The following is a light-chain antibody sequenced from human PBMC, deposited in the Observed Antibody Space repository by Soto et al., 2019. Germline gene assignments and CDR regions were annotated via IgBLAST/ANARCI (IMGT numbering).Light chain of an antibody. CDR1: SSDVGGYNY. Sequence: QSALTQPASVSGSPGQSITISCTGTSSDVGGYNYVSWYQQHPGKAPKLIMYDVSKRPSGAPDRFSGSKSGKTASLTISGLQAEDEAEYYCCSYAGSYTYVFGTETKLTVL. CDR2: DVS. V-gene: IGLV2-11*01. J-gene: IGLJ1*01. CDR3: CSYAGSYTYV.